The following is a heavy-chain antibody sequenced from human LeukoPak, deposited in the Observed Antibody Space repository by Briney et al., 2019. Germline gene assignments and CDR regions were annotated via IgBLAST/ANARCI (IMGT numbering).Heavy chain of an antibody. D-gene: IGHD3-10*01. V-gene: IGHV3-11*01. CDR2: ITNSSNTK. CDR3: ARRLYGSGSHSFDD. Sequence: GGSLRLSCAASGFTFSDYSMGWIRQGPGKGLEWISYITNSSNTKYYTDSGEGRFTISRDNAKNSLYLQMNSLRAEDTAVYYCARRLYGSGSHSFDDWGQGALVTVSS. CDR1: GFTFSDYS. J-gene: IGHJ4*02.